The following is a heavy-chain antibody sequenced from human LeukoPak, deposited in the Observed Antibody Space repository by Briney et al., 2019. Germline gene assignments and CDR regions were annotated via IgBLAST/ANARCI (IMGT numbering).Heavy chain of an antibody. CDR1: GGSISSYY. V-gene: IGHV4-59*08. CDR2: IYYSGST. CDR3: ARRSTYYYDNSGYYYDY. J-gene: IGHJ4*02. Sequence: SEALSLTCTVSGGSISSYYWSWIRQPPGKGLEWIGYIYYSGSTNYNPSPKSRVTISVDTSKNQFSLKLSSVTAADTAVYYCARRSTYYYDNSGYYYDYWGQGTLVTVSS. D-gene: IGHD3-22*01.